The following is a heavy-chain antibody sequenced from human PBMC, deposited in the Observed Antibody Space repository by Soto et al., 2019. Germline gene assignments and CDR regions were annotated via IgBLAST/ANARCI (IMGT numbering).Heavy chain of an antibody. J-gene: IGHJ6*02. V-gene: IGHV1-8*01. CDR3: AIGRNGMDV. Sequence: QVQLVQSGAEVKKTGASVKVSCKASGDTFTNYAINWVRQATGQGLEWMGRMNPNSGNTGYAQKFQGIVTMTRNTPISTAYMELSSLRSEDTAVYYCAIGRNGMDVWGQGTTVTVSS. CDR1: GDTFTNYA. CDR2: MNPNSGNT.